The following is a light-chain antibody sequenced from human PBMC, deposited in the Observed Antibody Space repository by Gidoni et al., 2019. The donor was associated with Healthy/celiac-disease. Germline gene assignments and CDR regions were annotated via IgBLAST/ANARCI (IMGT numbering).Light chain of an antibody. V-gene: IGKV3-15*01. CDR1: QSVSSN. J-gene: IGKJ4*01. CDR3: QQYNNWPLT. CDR2: GAS. Sequence: EIVITQSPSTLSVSPGERATLSCRPSQSVSSNLAWYQQKPGQAPRLLIYGASTRATGIPDRFSGSGSGTEFTLTISRLQSEDFAVYYCQQYNNWPLTFGGGTKVEIK.